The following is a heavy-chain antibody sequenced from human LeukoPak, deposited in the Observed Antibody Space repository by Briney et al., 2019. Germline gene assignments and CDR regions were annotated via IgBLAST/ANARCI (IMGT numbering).Heavy chain of an antibody. CDR1: GGSISSHY. J-gene: IGHJ6*02. CDR2: IYTSGST. CDR3: ARVRVAATPGSVPVYYYGMDV. V-gene: IGHV4-4*07. D-gene: IGHD2-15*01. Sequence: SETLSLTCTVSGGSISSHYWSWIRQPAGKGLEWIGRIYTSGSTNYNPSLKSRVTMSVDTSKNQFSLKLSSVTAADTAVYYCARVRVAATPGSVPVYYYGMDVWGQGTTVTVSS.